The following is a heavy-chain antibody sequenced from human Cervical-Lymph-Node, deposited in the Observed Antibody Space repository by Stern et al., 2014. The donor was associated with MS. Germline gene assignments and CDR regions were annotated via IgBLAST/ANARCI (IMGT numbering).Heavy chain of an antibody. V-gene: IGHV3-73*01. J-gene: IGHJ4*02. CDR2: IRSKTNNYAT. D-gene: IGHD4-17*01. Sequence: VQLVQSGGGLVQPGGSLKLSCAASGFTFSGSAMHWVRQASGKGLEWVGRIRSKTNNYATAYAASVKGRFNMSRDDSKNTAYLQMNSLKTEDTAVYYCCTSTTVTTNYWGQGTLVTVSS. CDR1: GFTFSGSA. CDR3: CTSTTVTTNY.